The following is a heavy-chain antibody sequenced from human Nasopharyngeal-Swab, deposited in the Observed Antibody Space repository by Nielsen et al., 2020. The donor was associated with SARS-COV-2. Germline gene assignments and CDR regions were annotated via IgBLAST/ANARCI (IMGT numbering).Heavy chain of an antibody. D-gene: IGHD4-17*01. CDR2: IYYSGST. CDR3: ASLRSAPGDDAFDI. V-gene: IGHV4-59*12. CDR1: GGSISSYY. Sequence: SETLSLTCTVSGGSISSYYWSWIRQPPGKGLEWIGYIYYSGSTYYNPSLKSRVTISVDRSKNQFSLKLSSVTAADTAVYYCASLRSAPGDDAFDIWGQGTMVTVSS. J-gene: IGHJ3*02.